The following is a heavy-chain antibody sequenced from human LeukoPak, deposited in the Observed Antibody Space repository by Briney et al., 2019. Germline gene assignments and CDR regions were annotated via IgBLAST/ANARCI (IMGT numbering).Heavy chain of an antibody. V-gene: IGHV4-39*07. J-gene: IGHJ4*02. CDR3: ARVSRGGDCYYCFDY. Sequence: SETLSLTCTVSGGSISSSSYYWGWIRQPPGKGLEWIGSIYYSGSTYYNPSLKSRVTISVDTSKNQFSLKLSSVTAADTAVYYCARVSRGGDCYYCFDYWGQGTLVTVSS. CDR1: GGSISSSSYY. CDR2: IYYSGST. D-gene: IGHD2-21*02.